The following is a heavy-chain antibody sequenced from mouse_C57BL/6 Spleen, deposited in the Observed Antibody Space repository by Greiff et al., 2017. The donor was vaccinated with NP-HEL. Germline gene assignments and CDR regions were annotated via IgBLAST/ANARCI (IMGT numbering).Heavy chain of an antibody. J-gene: IGHJ2*01. Sequence: QVQLKQSGPELVKPGASVKISCKASGYAFSSSWMNWVKQRPGKGLEWIGRIYPGDGDTNYNGKFKGKATLTADKSSSTAYMQLSSLTSEDAAVYCCARPQLGRGYFDYWGQGTTLTVSS. CDR3: ARPQLGRGYFDY. CDR2: IYPGDGDT. D-gene: IGHD4-1*02. CDR1: GYAFSSSW. V-gene: IGHV1-82*01.